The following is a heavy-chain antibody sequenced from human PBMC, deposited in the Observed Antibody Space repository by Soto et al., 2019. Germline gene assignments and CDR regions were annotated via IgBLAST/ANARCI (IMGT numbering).Heavy chain of an antibody. CDR2: IYYSGST. CDR1: GGSISSYY. CDR3: ARQNDLDYYYYMDV. D-gene: IGHD3-3*01. Sequence: SETLSLTCTVSGGSISSYYWSWIRQPPGKGLEWIGYIYYSGSTNYNPSLKSRVTISVDTSKNQFSLKLSSVTAADTAVYYCARQNDLDYYYYMDVWGKGTTVTVSS. V-gene: IGHV4-59*08. J-gene: IGHJ6*03.